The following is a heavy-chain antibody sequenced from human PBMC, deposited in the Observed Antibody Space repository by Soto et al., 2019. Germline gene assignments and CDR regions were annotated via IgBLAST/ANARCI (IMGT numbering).Heavy chain of an antibody. CDR2: IHYSGST. V-gene: IGHV4-59*06. J-gene: IGHJ4*02. Sequence: SETLSLTCTVSGGYISSYYWSWIRQHPGKGLEWIGCIHYSGSTYYNPSLKSRVTISVDTSKNQFSLKLSSVTAADTAVYYCARGPPLIWGQGTLVTVSS. CDR3: ARGPPLI. CDR1: GGYISSYY.